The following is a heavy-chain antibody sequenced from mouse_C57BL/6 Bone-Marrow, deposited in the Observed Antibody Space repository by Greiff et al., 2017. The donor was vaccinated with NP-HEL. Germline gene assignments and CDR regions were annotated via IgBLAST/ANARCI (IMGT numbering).Heavy chain of an antibody. Sequence: EVQLQQSGAELVKPGASVKLSCTASGFNIKDYYMHWVKQRTEQGLEWIGRIDPEDGETKYAPKFQGKATITADTSSNTAYLQLSSLTSEDTAVYYCARFGYYYGRGSLRVPVVSDWCKVLTKQEYYFDYWGQGTTLTVSS. D-gene: IGHD1-1*01. V-gene: IGHV14-2*01. CDR2: IDPEDGET. CDR1: GFNIKDYY. CDR3: ARFGYYYGRGSLRVPVVSDWCKVLTKQEYYFDY. J-gene: IGHJ2*01.